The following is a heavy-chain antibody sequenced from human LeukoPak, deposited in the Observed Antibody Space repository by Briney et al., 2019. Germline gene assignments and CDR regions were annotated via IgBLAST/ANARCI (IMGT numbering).Heavy chain of an antibody. V-gene: IGHV3-7*03. J-gene: IGHJ4*02. CDR1: GFTFGDYW. D-gene: IGHD1-14*01. Sequence: GGSLRLSCAASGFTFGDYWMSWVRQAPGKGLEWVANIKQDGSEKYHVDSVKGRFTISRENAKNSLYLQMNSLRAEDTAVYYCARARYQPLSHFVYWGQGILVTVSS. CDR3: ARARYQPLSHFVY. CDR2: IKQDGSEK.